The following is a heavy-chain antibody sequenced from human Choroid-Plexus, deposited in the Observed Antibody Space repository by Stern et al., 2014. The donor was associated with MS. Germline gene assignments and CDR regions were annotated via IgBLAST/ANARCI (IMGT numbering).Heavy chain of an antibody. CDR2: VSYDGSNK. D-gene: IGHD2/OR15-2a*01. CDR3: AKDRQYLTYFFDH. J-gene: IGHJ5*02. V-gene: IGHV3-30*18. Sequence: QVQLVQSGGGVVQPGRPLRLSCVASGFTFGSCGMHWVRQAPGKGLEWGAGVSYDGSNKYYADSVKGRFTISRDNSQNTLYMQMSSLRPEDTAVYYCAKDRQYLTYFFDHWGQGSLVTVSS. CDR1: GFTFGSCG.